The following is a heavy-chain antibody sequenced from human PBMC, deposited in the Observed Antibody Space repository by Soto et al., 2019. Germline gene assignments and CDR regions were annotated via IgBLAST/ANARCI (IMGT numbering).Heavy chain of an antibody. CDR2: INHSGSP. CDR3: ARSSGVSTPDFDY. V-gene: IGHV4-39*01. J-gene: IGHJ4*02. D-gene: IGHD3-10*01. Sequence: SETLSLTCNVSTGSIFSHSYYWAWIRQPPGKGLEWIGTINHSGSPYHNPSLKSRVTISVDSSKNQFSLTLTSVTVADTAVYFCARSSGVSTPDFDYWGQGALVTVSS. CDR1: TGSIFSHSYY.